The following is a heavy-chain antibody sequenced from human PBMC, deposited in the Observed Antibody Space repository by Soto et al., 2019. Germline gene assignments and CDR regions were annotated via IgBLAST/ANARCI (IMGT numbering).Heavy chain of an antibody. CDR1: GGSISSSSYY. CDR2: IYYSGST. Sequence: SETLSLTCTVSGGSISSSSYYWGWIRQPPGKGLEWIGSIYYSGSTYYNPSLKSRVTISVDTSKNQFSLKLSFVTASDTAVYYCARLLPLKTYGSGSYTKGRFDPWGQGTLVTVSS. CDR3: ARLLPLKTYGSGSYTKGRFDP. V-gene: IGHV4-39*01. J-gene: IGHJ5*02. D-gene: IGHD3-10*01.